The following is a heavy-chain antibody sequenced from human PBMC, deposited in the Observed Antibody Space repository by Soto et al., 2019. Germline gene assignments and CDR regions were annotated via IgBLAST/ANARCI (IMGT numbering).Heavy chain of an antibody. CDR2: INPNSGGT. J-gene: IGHJ4*02. D-gene: IGHD5-12*01. Sequence: ASVKVSCKASGYTFTGYYMHWVRQAPGQGLEWMGWINPNSGGTNYAQKFQGRVTMTRDTSISTAYMELSRLRSDDTAVYYCARATERWTLGRGEAAIPYFDYWGQGTLVTVSS. V-gene: IGHV1-2*02. CDR3: ARATERWTLGRGEAAIPYFDY. CDR1: GYTFTGYY.